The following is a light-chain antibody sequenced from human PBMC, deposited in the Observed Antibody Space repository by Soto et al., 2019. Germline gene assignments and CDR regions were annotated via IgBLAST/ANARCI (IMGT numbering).Light chain of an antibody. CDR3: QQRSTWPPT. CDR2: DAS. CDR1: QSVRSY. V-gene: IGKV3-11*01. Sequence: EIVLTQSPATLSLSPGERATLSCRASQSVRSYLAWYQQRSGQAPRLLMFDASHRATGIPARFSGSGSGTDFTLIISSLEPEDFAVYYCQQRSTWPPTVGGGTKVEIK. J-gene: IGKJ4*01.